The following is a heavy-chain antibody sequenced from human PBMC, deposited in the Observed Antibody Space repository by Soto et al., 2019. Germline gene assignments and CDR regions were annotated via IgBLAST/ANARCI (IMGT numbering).Heavy chain of an antibody. CDR2: ISYDGSNK. D-gene: IGHD3-10*01. Sequence: VQLVDSGGGLVQPGGSLRLSCAASGFTFSSYGMHWVRQAPGKGLEWVAVISYDGSNKYYADSVKGRFTISRDNSKNTLYLQMNSLRAEDTAVYYCAKEILEVPHDYYALDYWGQGTLVTVSS. J-gene: IGHJ4*02. V-gene: IGHV3-30*18. CDR3: AKEILEVPHDYYALDY. CDR1: GFTFSSYG.